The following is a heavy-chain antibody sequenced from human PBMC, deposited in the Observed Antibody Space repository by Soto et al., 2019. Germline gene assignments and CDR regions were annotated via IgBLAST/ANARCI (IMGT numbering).Heavy chain of an antibody. D-gene: IGHD2-15*01. CDR2: IKQYGSAK. J-gene: IGHJ4*02. CDR3: AREYFRSGGSCSFDY. Sequence: GGSLRLSCAASGFTFSNYWMSWVRQAPGKGLEWVSNIKQYGSAKYYVDSVKGRFTISRDNARNSLYVQMNSLSAEDTAVYYCAREYFRSGGSCSFDYWGQGTLVTVSS. V-gene: IGHV3-7*01. CDR1: GFTFSNYW.